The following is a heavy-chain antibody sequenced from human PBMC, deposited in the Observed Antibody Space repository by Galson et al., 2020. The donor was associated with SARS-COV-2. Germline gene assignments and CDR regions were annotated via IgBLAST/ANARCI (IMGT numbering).Heavy chain of an antibody. V-gene: IGHV4-38-2*02. CDR3: ARDGACSSTRCYYYYFYMDV. D-gene: IGHD2-2*01. CDR2: VYHNGDT. J-gene: IGHJ6*03. Sequence: SETLSLPCTVSDYSISSDYFWGWVRQHPGKGLEWIGSVYHNGDTYYNPSLKSRVTISVDTSKNQFSLTLNSVTAADTAVYYCARDGACSSTRCYYYYFYMDVWGKGTTVTVSS. CDR1: DYSISSDYF.